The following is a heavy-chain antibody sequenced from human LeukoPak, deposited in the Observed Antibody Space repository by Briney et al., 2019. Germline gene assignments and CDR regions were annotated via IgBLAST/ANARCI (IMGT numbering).Heavy chain of an antibody. D-gene: IGHD2-2*01. V-gene: IGHV1-69*13. CDR3: ARVDVSRYCSSTSCPSYFDY. CDR1: GGTFSSYA. CDR2: IIPIFGTA. Sequence: SVKVSCKASGGTFSSYAISWVRQAPGQGLEWMGGIIPIFGTANYAQKFQGRVTITADESTSTAYMELSSLRSEDTAVYYCARVDVSRYCSSTSCPSYFDYWGQGTLVTVSS. J-gene: IGHJ4*02.